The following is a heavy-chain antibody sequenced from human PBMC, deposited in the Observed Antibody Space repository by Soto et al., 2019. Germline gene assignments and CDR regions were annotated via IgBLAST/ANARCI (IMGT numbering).Heavy chain of an antibody. J-gene: IGHJ6*03. D-gene: IGHD3-3*01. V-gene: IGHV1-18*01. CDR3: ARDYLSPYDFWSGYDYYYSKDF. Sequence: ASVKVSCKASGYTLTSYVISWVRQAPGQGLEWMGWISAYNGNTNYAQKLQGRVTMTTDTSTSTAYMELRSLRSDDTAVYYCARDYLSPYDFWSGYDYYYSKDFWGKGTTVTVSS. CDR2: ISAYNGNT. CDR1: GYTLTSYV.